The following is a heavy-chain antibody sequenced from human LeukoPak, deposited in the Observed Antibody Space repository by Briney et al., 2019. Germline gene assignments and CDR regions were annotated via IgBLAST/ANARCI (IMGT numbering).Heavy chain of an antibody. CDR1: GFSFSSYC. CDR2: ISSSSSYI. V-gene: IGHV3-21*01. D-gene: IGHD3-9*01. Sequence: GGSLRLSCAASGFSFSSYCMNWVRQAPGKGLEWVSSISSSSSYIYYADSVKGRFTISRDNAKNSLYLQMNSLRAEDTAVYYCASWLSPGAFDIWGQGTMVTVSS. CDR3: ASWLSPGAFDI. J-gene: IGHJ3*02.